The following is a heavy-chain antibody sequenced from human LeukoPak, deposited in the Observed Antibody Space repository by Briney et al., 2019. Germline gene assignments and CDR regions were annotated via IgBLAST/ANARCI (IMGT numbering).Heavy chain of an antibody. Sequence: ASVKVSCKASGYTFTSYAMHWVRQAPGQRLEWMGWINAGNGNTKYSQKFQGRVTITRDTSASTAYMELSSLRSEDTAVYYCARDQGRYCSSTSCYNGMDVRGKGTTVTVSS. CDR1: GYTFTSYA. V-gene: IGHV1-3*01. J-gene: IGHJ6*04. D-gene: IGHD2-2*02. CDR2: INAGNGNT. CDR3: ARDQGRYCSSTSCYNGMDV.